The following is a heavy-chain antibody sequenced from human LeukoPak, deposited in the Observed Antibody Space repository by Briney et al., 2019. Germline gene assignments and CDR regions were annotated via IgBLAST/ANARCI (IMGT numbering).Heavy chain of an antibody. D-gene: IGHD3-3*01. Sequence: GGSPRLSCAASGFTFSSYAMSWVRQAPGKGLEWVSAISGSGGSTYYADSVKGRFTISRDNSKNTLYLQMNSLRAEDTAVYYCAKEGLDFWSVNLGDFDYWGQGTLVTVSS. CDR1: GFTFSSYA. CDR2: ISGSGGST. CDR3: AKEGLDFWSVNLGDFDY. V-gene: IGHV3-23*01. J-gene: IGHJ4*02.